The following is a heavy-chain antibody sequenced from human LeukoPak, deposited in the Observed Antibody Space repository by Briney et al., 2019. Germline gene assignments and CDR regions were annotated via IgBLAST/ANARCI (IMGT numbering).Heavy chain of an antibody. CDR2: INTNTGNP. J-gene: IGHJ4*02. CDR1: GNTLTNYA. V-gene: IGHV7-4-1*02. D-gene: IGHD2-2*01. Sequence: ASVKVSCKASGNTLTNYALNWVRQAPGQGLEWMGWINTNTGNPTYAQGFVFSLDTSVNTAYLQISSLKAEDTAIYYCARVQGYCSTTSCYPHYWGQGTLVTVSS. CDR3: ARVQGYCSTTSCYPHY.